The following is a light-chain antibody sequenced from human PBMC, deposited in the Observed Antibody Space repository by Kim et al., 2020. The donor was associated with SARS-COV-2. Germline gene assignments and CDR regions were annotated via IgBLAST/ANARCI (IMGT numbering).Light chain of an antibody. CDR3: QQSNSFPLT. CDR1: QGVSGG. J-gene: IGKJ1*01. CDR2: TAS. V-gene: IGKV1-12*01. Sequence: ASVGDTVTITCRASQGVSGGLVWYQQKPGKAPKLLIYTASTLQSGVPSRISGGGSGTEFTLTISSLQPEDFATYYCQQSNSFPLTFGQGTKVEIK.